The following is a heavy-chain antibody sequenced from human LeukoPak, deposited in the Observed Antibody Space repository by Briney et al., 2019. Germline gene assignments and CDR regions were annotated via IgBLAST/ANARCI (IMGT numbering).Heavy chain of an antibody. Sequence: SETLSLTCTVSGGSISSYYWSWIRPPPWKGLEWIGYIHYSGSTNYNPSLKSRVTISVDTSKNQFSLKLSSVTAADTVVYYCARGVSYYDSSGYYNEYFQHWGQGTLVTVSS. CDR1: GGSISSYY. CDR2: IHYSGST. D-gene: IGHD3-22*01. J-gene: IGHJ1*01. CDR3: ARGVSYYDSSGYYNEYFQH. V-gene: IGHV4-59*08.